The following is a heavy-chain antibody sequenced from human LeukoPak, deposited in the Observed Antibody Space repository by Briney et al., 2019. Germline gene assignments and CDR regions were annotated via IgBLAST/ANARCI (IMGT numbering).Heavy chain of an antibody. V-gene: IGHV1-8*01. CDR3: ARGSDERLVRGVIMHLFYYYYGMDV. D-gene: IGHD3-10*01. CDR2: MNPHSGNT. J-gene: IGHJ6*02. Sequence: ASVKVSCKASGYTFTSYDINWVRQATGQGLEWMGWMNPHSGNTGYAQKFQGRVTMTRNTSISTAYMELSSLRSEDTAVYYCARGSDERLVRGVIMHLFYYYYGMDVWGQGTTVTVSS. CDR1: GYTFTSYD.